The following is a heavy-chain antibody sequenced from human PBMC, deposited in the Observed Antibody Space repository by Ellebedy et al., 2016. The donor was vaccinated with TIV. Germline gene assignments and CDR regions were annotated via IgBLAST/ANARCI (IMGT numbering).Heavy chain of an antibody. CDR3: ATTDICGGDCWWFDP. CDR1: GYTFTSYA. J-gene: IGHJ5*02. Sequence: ASVKVSCXASGYTFTSYAMNWVRQAPGQGLEWMGIINPSGGSTSYAQKFQGRVTMTTDTSTSTAYMELSSLRSEDTAVYYCATTDICGGDCWWFDPWGQGTLVTVSS. CDR2: INPSGGST. D-gene: IGHD2-21*02. V-gene: IGHV1-46*01.